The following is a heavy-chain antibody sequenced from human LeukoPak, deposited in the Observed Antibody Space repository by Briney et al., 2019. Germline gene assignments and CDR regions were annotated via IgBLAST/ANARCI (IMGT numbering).Heavy chain of an antibody. J-gene: IGHJ4*02. D-gene: IGHD1-26*01. V-gene: IGHV3-7*01. Sequence: GGSLRLSCAPFGFAFSDYWMTWVRQVPGKGLEWVANINREGNEKYYVDSVKGRFTISRDNAKNSVDMQMDSLRVEDTAVYYCARVGTWELQRVFDFWGQGTLVTVSS. CDR2: INREGNEK. CDR3: ARVGTWELQRVFDF. CDR1: GFAFSDYW.